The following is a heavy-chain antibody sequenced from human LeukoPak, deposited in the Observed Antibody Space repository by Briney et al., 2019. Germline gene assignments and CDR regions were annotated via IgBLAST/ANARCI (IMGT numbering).Heavy chain of an antibody. CDR1: GGSFSGYY. CDR3: AREGPAPFDSSGVT. D-gene: IGHD6-25*01. CDR2: INHSGST. Sequence: SETLSLTCAVYGGSFSGYYWSRIRQPPGKGLEWIGEINHSGSTNYNPSLKSRATISVDTSKNQFSLKLSSVTAADTAVYYCAREGPAPFDSSGVTWGQGTLVTVSS. V-gene: IGHV4-34*01. J-gene: IGHJ5*02.